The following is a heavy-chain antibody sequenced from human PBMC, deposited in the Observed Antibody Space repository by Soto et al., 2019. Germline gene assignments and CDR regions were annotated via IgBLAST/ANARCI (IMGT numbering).Heavy chain of an antibody. CDR2: IYSGGST. J-gene: IGHJ5*02. Sequence: GGSLRLSCAASGFTVSSNYMSWVRQAPGKGLEWVSVIYSGGSTYYADSVKGRFTISRDNSKNTLYLQMNSLRAEDTAVYYCARESSDYSRSYFDPWGQGTLVTVSS. CDR3: ARESSDYSRSYFDP. D-gene: IGHD1-26*01. CDR1: GFTVSSNY. V-gene: IGHV3-66*01.